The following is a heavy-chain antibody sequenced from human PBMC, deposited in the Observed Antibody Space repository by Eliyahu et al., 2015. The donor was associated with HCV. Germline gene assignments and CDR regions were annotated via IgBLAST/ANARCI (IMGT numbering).Heavy chain of an antibody. CDR2: IIPIFGTA. CDR3: AREAIAARPGGYYYYYGMDV. CDR1: GGTFSSYA. D-gene: IGHD6-6*01. J-gene: IGHJ6*02. V-gene: IGHV1-69*06. Sequence: QVQLVQSGAEVKKPGSSVKVSCKASGGTFSSYAISWVRQAPGQGLEWMGGIIPIFGTANYAQKFQGRVTITADKSTSTAYMELSSLRSEDTAVYYCAREAIAARPGGYYYYYGMDVWGQGTTVTVSS.